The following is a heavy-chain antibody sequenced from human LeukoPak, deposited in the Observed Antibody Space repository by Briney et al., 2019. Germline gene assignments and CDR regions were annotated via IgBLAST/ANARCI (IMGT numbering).Heavy chain of an antibody. Sequence: GGSLRLSCAASGFTFSSYAMHWVRQAPGKGLEWVAVISYDGSNKYYADSVKGRFTISRDNSQNTLYLQMNSLRAEDTAVYYCARSLHSSGYYDYWGQGTLVTVSS. CDR1: GFTFSSYA. CDR3: ARSLHSSGYYDY. CDR2: ISYDGSNK. J-gene: IGHJ4*02. V-gene: IGHV3-30-3*01. D-gene: IGHD3-22*01.